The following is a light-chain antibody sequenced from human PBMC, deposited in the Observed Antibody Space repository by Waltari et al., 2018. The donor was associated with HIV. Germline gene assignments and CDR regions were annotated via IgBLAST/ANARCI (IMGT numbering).Light chain of an antibody. V-gene: IGLV1-47*01. CDR2: RNN. CDR3: SSFTSRRILV. CDR1: SSNIGSYY. J-gene: IGLJ2*01. Sequence: QSVLTQPPSASGTPGQRVTISCSGSSSNIGSYYVYWYQQLPGTAPKLLIYRNNQRPSGVPDRFSGSKSGTSASRAISGLRSEDEADYHCSSFTSRRILVFGGGTKLTL.